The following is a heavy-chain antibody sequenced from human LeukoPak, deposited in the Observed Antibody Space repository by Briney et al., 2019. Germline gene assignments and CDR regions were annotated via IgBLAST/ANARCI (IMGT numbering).Heavy chain of an antibody. J-gene: IGHJ4*02. Sequence: GASLRLSSAASGFTFSSYARSWVRQAPGKGLEWVSAISGSGGSTYYADSVKGRFAISRDNSKNTLYLQMISLRDEDTAVYYCARDRLGGTCNFDYWGQGTLVTVSS. D-gene: IGHD2-15*01. CDR3: ARDRLGGTCNFDY. CDR1: GFTFSSYA. CDR2: ISGSGGST. V-gene: IGHV3-23*01.